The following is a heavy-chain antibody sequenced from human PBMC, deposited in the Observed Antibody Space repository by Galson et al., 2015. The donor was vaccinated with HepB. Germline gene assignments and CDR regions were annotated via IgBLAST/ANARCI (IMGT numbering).Heavy chain of an antibody. D-gene: IGHD6-19*01. CDR2: ISGSGGST. J-gene: IGHJ6*02. CDR3: AKDEGEQWLAKRAGMDV. V-gene: IGHV3-23*01. Sequence: SLRLSCAASGFTFSSYAMSWVRQAPGKGLEWVSAISGSGGSTYYADSVKGRFTISRDNSKNTLYLQMNSLRAEDTAVYYCAKDEGEQWLAKRAGMDVWGQGTTVTVSS. CDR1: GFTFSSYA.